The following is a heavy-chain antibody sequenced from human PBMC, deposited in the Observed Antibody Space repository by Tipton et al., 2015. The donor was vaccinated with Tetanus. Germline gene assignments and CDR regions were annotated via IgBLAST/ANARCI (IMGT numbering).Heavy chain of an antibody. CDR1: GYTFTNYA. CDR3: ARDRYLTSGSYYKGRLDY. J-gene: IGHJ4*02. CDR2: INPSTGNP. V-gene: IGHV7-4-1*02. Sequence: QSGAEVKKPGASVKVSCKASGYTFTNYAVNWVRQAPGQGLEWVGWINPSTGNPTYAQGFTGRFVFSLDTSVSTAFLQINSLMAEDTAVYFCARDRYLTSGSYYKGRLDYWGQGTLVTVSS. D-gene: IGHD3-10*01.